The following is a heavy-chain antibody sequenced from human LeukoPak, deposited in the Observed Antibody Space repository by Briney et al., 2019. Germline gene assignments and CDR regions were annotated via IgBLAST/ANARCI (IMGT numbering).Heavy chain of an antibody. V-gene: IGHV3-30*18. D-gene: IGHD3-22*01. CDR2: ISYDGSNK. Sequence: GGSLRLSCAASGFTFSSYGIQWVRQAPGKGLEWVAVISYDGSNKYYADSVKGRFTISRDNSKNTLYLQMNRLRAADTAVYYCAKDPGDYYDSSGYYSGGFDIWGHGTMVTVSS. CDR1: GFTFSSYG. CDR3: AKDPGDYYDSSGYYSGGFDI. J-gene: IGHJ3*02.